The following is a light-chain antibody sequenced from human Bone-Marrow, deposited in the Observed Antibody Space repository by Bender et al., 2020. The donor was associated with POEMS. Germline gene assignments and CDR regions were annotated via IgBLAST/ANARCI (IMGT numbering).Light chain of an antibody. Sequence: QSVLTQPPSVSGTPGQRVTFSCTGTSSDVGGYDYVSWYQQHPGEAPKLMIYDVDSRPLGISNRFSGSKSGNTASLTISGLQAEDEGDYYCTSYTSRNTVIFGGGTKLTVL. J-gene: IGLJ2*01. CDR3: TSYTSRNTVI. CDR1: SSDVGGYDY. CDR2: DVD. V-gene: IGLV2-14*01.